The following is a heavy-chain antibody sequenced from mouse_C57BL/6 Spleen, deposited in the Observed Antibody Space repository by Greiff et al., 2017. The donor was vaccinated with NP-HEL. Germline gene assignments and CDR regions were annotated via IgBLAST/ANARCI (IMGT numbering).Heavy chain of an antibody. J-gene: IGHJ1*03. Sequence: VQLQQPGAELVKPGASVKMSCKASGYTFTSYWITWVKQRPGQGLEWIGDIYPGSGSTNYNEKFKSKATLTVDTSSSTAYMQLSSLTSEDSAVYYCAREGYYYGSSSWYFDVWGTGTTVTVSS. CDR1: GYTFTSYW. D-gene: IGHD1-1*01. V-gene: IGHV1-55*01. CDR2: IYPGSGST. CDR3: AREGYYYGSSSWYFDV.